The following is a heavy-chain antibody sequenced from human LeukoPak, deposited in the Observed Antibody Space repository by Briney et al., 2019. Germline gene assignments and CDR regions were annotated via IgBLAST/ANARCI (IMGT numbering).Heavy chain of an antibody. D-gene: IGHD3-10*01. V-gene: IGHV1-18*01. Sequence: ASVTVSCKTSGYTITSYGVNWMRQAPGQGLEWLGWISTYNGNTDYSQKLQDRVTLTTDTYTNTAYMELRSLRSDDTAVYYCATGLPMVRGVILDAFDIWGQGTMVTVSS. CDR1: GYTITSYG. CDR3: ATGLPMVRGVILDAFDI. CDR2: ISTYNGNT. J-gene: IGHJ3*02.